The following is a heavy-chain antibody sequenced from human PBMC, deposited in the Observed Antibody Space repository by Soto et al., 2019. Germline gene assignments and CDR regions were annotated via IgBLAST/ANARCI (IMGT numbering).Heavy chain of an antibody. V-gene: IGHV3-23*01. D-gene: IGHD6-13*01. Sequence: GGSLRLSCAASGFTFSSFAMSWVRQAPGKGLEWVSTISGSAGNTYYADSVKGRFTISRDNSKNTLYLQMSSLRADDTAVFYCAKTTIAAAGIWFDPWGQGTLVTVSS. CDR2: ISGSAGNT. CDR3: AKTTIAAAGIWFDP. J-gene: IGHJ5*02. CDR1: GFTFSSFA.